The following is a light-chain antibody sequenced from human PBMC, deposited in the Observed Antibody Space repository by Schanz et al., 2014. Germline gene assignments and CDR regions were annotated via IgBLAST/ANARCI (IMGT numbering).Light chain of an antibody. CDR1: SSDVGSFNL. J-gene: IGLJ3*02. CDR3: CSYAGLSSWV. V-gene: IGLV2-23*01. CDR2: EGN. Sequence: QSALTQPASVSGSPGQSITISCTGISSDVGSFNLLSWYRQHPGEVPELIIYEGNKRPSRISVRFSGSRSGNTASLTISGLQAEDEADYYCCSYAGLSSWVFGGGTKLTVL.